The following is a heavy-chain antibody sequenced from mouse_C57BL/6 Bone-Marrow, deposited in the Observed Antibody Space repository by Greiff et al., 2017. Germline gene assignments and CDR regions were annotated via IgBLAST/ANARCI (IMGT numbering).Heavy chain of an antibody. Sequence: VQLQQSGPELVKPGASVKISCKASGYAFSSSWMNWVKQRPGKGLEWIGRIYPGDGDTNYNGKFKGKATLTADNSSSTAYMQLSSRTAEDSAVYFCARVLITTVVATDYWCQGTTLTVSS. CDR3: ARVLITTVVATDY. CDR2: IYPGDGDT. D-gene: IGHD1-1*01. J-gene: IGHJ2*01. V-gene: IGHV1-82*01. CDR1: GYAFSSSW.